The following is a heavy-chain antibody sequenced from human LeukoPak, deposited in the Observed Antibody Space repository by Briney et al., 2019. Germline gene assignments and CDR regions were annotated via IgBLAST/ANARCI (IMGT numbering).Heavy chain of an antibody. Sequence: PSETLSLTCTVSGGSFSSGYWSWIRQPPGEGLEWIGYIHFSGSTNYNPSLKSRVTISIDTSKNQLSLKLRSVTAADTAVYYCARHVSRWFGESEDAFDIWGQGTKVTVSS. CDR2: IHFSGST. CDR1: GGSFSSGY. CDR3: ARHVSRWFGESEDAFDI. V-gene: IGHV4-59*08. D-gene: IGHD3-10*01. J-gene: IGHJ3*02.